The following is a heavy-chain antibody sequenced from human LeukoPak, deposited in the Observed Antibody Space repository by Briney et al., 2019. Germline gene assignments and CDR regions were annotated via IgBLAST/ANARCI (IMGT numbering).Heavy chain of an antibody. D-gene: IGHD1-14*01. V-gene: IGHV4-39*07. CDR3: AREEPPGKVDY. Sequence: SETLSLTCTVSGGSISSSNSYWGWIRQPPGQGLEWIGTVFYSGSPYYNPSLKSRVTISIDTSKNQFSLKLSSVTAADTALYFCAREEPPGKVDYWGQGTLVTVSS. CDR1: GGSISSSNSY. J-gene: IGHJ4*02. CDR2: VFYSGSP.